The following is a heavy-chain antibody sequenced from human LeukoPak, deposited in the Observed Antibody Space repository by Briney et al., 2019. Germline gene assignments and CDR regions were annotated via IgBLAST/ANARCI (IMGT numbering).Heavy chain of an antibody. J-gene: IGHJ4*01. D-gene: IGHD2-8*02. CDR3: ARNTGHFDY. V-gene: IGHV6-1*01. CDR2: TYYRSKWYN. Sequence: SQTLSLTSAIAGDGVSIKSASWNWIRQSPSRGLEWLGRTYYRSKWYNEYAVSVKSRITINPDTSKNQFSLQLNSVAPEDTAVYYCARNTGHFDYWGQGTLVTVSS. CDR1: GDGVSIKSAS.